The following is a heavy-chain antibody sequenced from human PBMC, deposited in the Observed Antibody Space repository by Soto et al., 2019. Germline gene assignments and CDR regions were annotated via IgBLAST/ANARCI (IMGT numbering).Heavy chain of an antibody. V-gene: IGHV1-2*02. CDR1: GYTFIGFS. D-gene: IGHD2-15*01. Sequence: ASVKVSCKSSGYTFIGFSLHSVRQAPGQVLEWMGWINPKNGDTYYAQKFQGRVTMTRDTSINTVYMELNSLKSDDTAVYYCSKGRWTVGHCSGGSCYDGMDVWGQGTTVTVSS. CDR2: INPKNGDT. CDR3: SKGRWTVGHCSGGSCYDGMDV. J-gene: IGHJ6*02.